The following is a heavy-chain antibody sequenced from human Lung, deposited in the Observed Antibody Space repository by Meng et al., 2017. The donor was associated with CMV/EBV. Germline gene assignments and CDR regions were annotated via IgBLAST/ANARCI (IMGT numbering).Heavy chain of an antibody. Sequence: ETLSLTCAASGFSVSENYVRWVRQAPGKGLSWVSVIYGDGKTYYSDSVVGRFTISRDNSRNTVFLQMNNLGADDTANYFCARGSVYFDRWGQGTLVTVSS. J-gene: IGHJ4*02. CDR2: IYGDGKT. CDR1: GFSVSENY. CDR3: ARGSVYFDR. D-gene: IGHD5/OR15-5a*01. V-gene: IGHV3-53*01.